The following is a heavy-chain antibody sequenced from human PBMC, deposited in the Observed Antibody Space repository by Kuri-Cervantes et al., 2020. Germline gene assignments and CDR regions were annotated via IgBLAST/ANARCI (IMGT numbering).Heavy chain of an antibody. CDR1: GYTFTSYG. Sequence: ASVKVSCKASGYTFTSYGISWVRQAPGQGLEWMGWISAYNGNTNYAQKLQGRVTMTTYTSTSTASMELRSLRSDDTAVYYCARTRFLEWLPSPNWFDPWGQGTLVTVSS. CDR3: ARTRFLEWLPSPNWFDP. V-gene: IGHV1-18*01. CDR2: ISAYNGNT. D-gene: IGHD3-3*01. J-gene: IGHJ5*02.